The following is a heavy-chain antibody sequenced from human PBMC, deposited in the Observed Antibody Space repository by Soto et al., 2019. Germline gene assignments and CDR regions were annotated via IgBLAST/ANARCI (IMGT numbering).Heavy chain of an antibody. Sequence: SETLSLTCTVSGGSISSSSYYWGWIRQPPGKGLEWIGSIYYSGSTYYNPSLKSRVTISVDTSKNQFSLKLSSVTAADTAVYYCARIAGTTFYYYYYYMDVWGKGTTVTLSS. CDR3: ARIAGTTFYYYYYYMDV. CDR1: GGSISSSSYY. D-gene: IGHD1-7*01. CDR2: IYYSGST. J-gene: IGHJ6*03. V-gene: IGHV4-39*01.